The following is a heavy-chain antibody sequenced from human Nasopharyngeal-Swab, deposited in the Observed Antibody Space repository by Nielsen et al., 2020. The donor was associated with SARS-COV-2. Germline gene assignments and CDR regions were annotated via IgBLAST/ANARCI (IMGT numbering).Heavy chain of an antibody. CDR1: GFTFSSYW. J-gene: IGHJ4*02. D-gene: IGHD2-2*01. Sequence: GESLKISCAASGFTFSSYWMSWVRQAPGKGLEWVANIKQDGSEKYYVDSVKGRFTISRDNAKNSLYLQMNSLGAEDTAVYYCARVVPAAFDYWGQGTLVTVSS. CDR2: IKQDGSEK. V-gene: IGHV3-7*01. CDR3: ARVVPAAFDY.